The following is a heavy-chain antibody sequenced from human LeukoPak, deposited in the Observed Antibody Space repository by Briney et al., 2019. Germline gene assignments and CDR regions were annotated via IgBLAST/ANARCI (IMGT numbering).Heavy chain of an antibody. D-gene: IGHD3-22*01. CDR1: GGSFSGYY. J-gene: IGHJ3*01. Sequence: SETLSLTCAVYGGSFSGYYWSWIRQPPGKGLEWIGEINHSGGTNYNPSLKSRVTISVDTSKNQFSLKLSSVTAADTAVYYCASAMIGVPDNAFDVRGPVTMVTVSS. CDR2: INHSGGT. CDR3: ASAMIGVPDNAFDV. V-gene: IGHV4-34*01.